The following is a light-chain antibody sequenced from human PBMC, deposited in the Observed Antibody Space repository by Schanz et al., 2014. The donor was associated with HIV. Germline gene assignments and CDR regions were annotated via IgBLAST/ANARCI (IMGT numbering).Light chain of an antibody. CDR3: QSFDSSLNGVL. J-gene: IGLJ3*02. Sequence: QSALTQPASVSGSPGQSITISCTGTRSDVGAHNYVSWYQQHPGKAPKLMIYDVSNRPSGVSNRFSGSKSGNTASLTISGLQAEDEADYFCQSFDSSLNGVLFGGGTKLTVL. CDR1: RSDVGAHNY. CDR2: DVS. V-gene: IGLV2-14*03.